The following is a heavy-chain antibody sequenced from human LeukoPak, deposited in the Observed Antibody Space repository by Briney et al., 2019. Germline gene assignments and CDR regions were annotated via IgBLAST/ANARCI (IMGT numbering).Heavy chain of an antibody. CDR1: GFTFSSYA. V-gene: IGHV3-30-3*01. D-gene: IGHD4-17*01. CDR3: AREVRYGDYVDY. CDR2: ISYDGSNK. J-gene: IGHJ4*02. Sequence: GGSLRLSCAASGFTFSSYAMHWVRQAPGKGLEWVAVISYDGSNKYYADSVKGRFTISRDNSKNTLYLQMDSLRAEDTAVYYCAREVRYGDYVDYWGQGTLVTVSS.